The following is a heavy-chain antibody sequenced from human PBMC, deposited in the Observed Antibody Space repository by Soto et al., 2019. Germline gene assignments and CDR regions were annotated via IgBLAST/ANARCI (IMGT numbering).Heavy chain of an antibody. V-gene: IGHV3-30*18. Sequence: PGGSLRLSCAASGFTFSSYGMHWVRQAPGKGLEWVAVISYDGSNKYYADSVKGRFTISRDNSKNTLYLQMNSLRAEDTAVYYCAKSYIVLMVYAITPYYFDYWGQGTLVTVSS. J-gene: IGHJ4*02. CDR2: ISYDGSNK. CDR1: GFTFSSYG. D-gene: IGHD2-8*01. CDR3: AKSYIVLMVYAITPYYFDY.